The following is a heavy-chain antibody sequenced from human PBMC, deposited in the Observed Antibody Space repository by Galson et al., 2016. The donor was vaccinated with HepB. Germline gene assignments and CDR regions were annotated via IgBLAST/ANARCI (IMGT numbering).Heavy chain of an antibody. CDR3: ASHYDILTGYFYGYYFDY. V-gene: IGHV3-21*06. J-gene: IGHJ4*02. CDR1: GFTFSSYS. CDR2: ISSSNSYI. Sequence: SLRLSCAASGFTFSSYSMNWVRQAPGKGLEWVSSISSSNSYIYYADSVKGRFTISRDNAKNSLYLQMNSLRAEDTAVYYCASHYDILTGYFYGYYFDYWGQGTLVTVSS. D-gene: IGHD3-9*01.